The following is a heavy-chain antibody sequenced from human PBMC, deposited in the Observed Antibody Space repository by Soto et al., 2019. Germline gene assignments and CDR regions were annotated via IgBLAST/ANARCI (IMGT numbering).Heavy chain of an antibody. CDR3: ARDSLALFDS. D-gene: IGHD5-12*01. J-gene: IGHJ4*02. V-gene: IGHV4-61*01. CDR2: IHSSGGT. CDR1: DGSVSSGNYY. Sequence: PSETLSLTCTVSDGSVSSGNYYWTWIRQPPGKGLEWIGYIHSSGGTLYNPSLKSRVFISVDTSMNQFSLKLTSVTAADTALYFCARDSLALFDSWGQGTLVTVSS.